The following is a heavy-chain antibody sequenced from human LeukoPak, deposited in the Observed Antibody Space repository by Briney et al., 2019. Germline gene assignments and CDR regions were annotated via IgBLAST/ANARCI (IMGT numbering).Heavy chain of an antibody. Sequence: SVKVSCKASGGTFSSYAISWVRQAPGQRLEWMGRIMPIFGTANYAQKFQGRVTITTDESTSTAYMGLSSLRSEDTAVYYCARDQGAGDYRLMSDAFDIWGQGTMVTVSS. CDR1: GGTFSSYA. CDR2: IMPIFGTA. J-gene: IGHJ3*02. CDR3: ARDQGAGDYRLMSDAFDI. D-gene: IGHD3-16*01. V-gene: IGHV1-69*05.